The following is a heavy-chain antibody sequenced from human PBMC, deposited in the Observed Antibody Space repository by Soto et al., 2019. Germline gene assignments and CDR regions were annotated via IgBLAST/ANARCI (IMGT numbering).Heavy chain of an antibody. CDR1: GFTFDDYG. CDR3: ARDQYDYVWGSYRLYYFDY. V-gene: IGHV3-20*04. CDR2: INWNGGST. J-gene: IGHJ4*02. D-gene: IGHD3-16*02. Sequence: EVQLVESGGGVVRPGGSLRLSCAASGFTFDDYGMSWVRQAPGKGLEWVSGINWNGGSTGYADSVKGRFTISRDNAKNSLYLQMNSLRAEDTALYYCARDQYDYVWGSYRLYYFDYWGQGTLVTVSS.